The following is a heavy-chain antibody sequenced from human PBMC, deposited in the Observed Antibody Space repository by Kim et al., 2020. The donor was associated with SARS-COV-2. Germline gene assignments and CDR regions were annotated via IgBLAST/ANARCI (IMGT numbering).Heavy chain of an antibody. D-gene: IGHD3-10*01. CDR1: GFTFSSYW. V-gene: IGHV3-7*04. CDR3: TRGGMVRGVPDY. Sequence: GGSLRLSCAASGFTFSSYWMNWVRQAPGKGLEWVANIKQDGSEKYYVDSVKGRFTISRDNAKNSLYVEMNSLRVEDTAVYYCTRGGMVRGVPDYWGQGTLVTVSS. J-gene: IGHJ4*02. CDR2: IKQDGSEK.